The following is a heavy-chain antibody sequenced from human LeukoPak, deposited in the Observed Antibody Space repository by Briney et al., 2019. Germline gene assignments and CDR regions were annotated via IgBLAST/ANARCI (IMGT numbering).Heavy chain of an antibody. CDR1: GFTFDDYG. D-gene: IGHD3/OR15-3a*01. J-gene: IGHJ5*02. V-gene: IGHV3-20*04. CDR2: INWNGGST. CDR3: ARDPGAGLGKTYNWFDP. Sequence: GGSLRLSCAASGFTFDDYGMSWVRQAPGKGLEWVSGINWNGGSTGYADSVKGRFTISRDNAKNSLYLQMNSLRAEDTALYYCARDPGAGLGKTYNWFDPWGQGTLVTVSS.